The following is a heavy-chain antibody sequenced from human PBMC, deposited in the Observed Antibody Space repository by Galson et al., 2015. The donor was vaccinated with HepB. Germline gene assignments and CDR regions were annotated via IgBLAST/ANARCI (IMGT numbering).Heavy chain of an antibody. CDR2: IIPIFGTA. CDR3: ARGGATMVHGDLYYYYMDV. Sequence: SVKVSCKASGGTFSSYAISWVRQAPGQGLEWMGGIIPIFGTANYAQKFQGRVTITADESTGTAYMELSSLRSEDTAVYYCARGGATMVHGDLYYYYMDVWGKGTTVTVSS. J-gene: IGHJ6*03. D-gene: IGHD3-10*01. V-gene: IGHV1-69*13. CDR1: GGTFSSYA.